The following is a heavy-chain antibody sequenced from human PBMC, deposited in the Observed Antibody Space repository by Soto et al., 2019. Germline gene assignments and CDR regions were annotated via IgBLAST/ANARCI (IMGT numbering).Heavy chain of an antibody. J-gene: IGHJ4*02. CDR1: GFTFSDYG. CDR3: AKDSFEYTTSPTFDY. V-gene: IGHV3-30*18. CDR2: ISYDGSQE. Sequence: GGSLRLSCAASGFTFSDYGIHWVRQAPGKGLDWVAVISYDGSQEYYADSVKGRFTISRDNSKNTLYLRMNSLRHEDTAVYYCAKDSFEYTTSPTFDYWGQGALVTVSS. D-gene: IGHD6-6*01.